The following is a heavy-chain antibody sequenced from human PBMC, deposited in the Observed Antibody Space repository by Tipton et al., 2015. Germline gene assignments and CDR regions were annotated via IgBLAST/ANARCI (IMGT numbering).Heavy chain of an antibody. J-gene: IGHJ4*02. CDR3: ARGLQLVKD. CDR1: GYPFIGYY. V-gene: IGHV1-2*02. CDR2: ISPHTGGT. D-gene: IGHD6-13*01. Sequence: QVQLVQSGAEVVRPGASVKVSCKASGYPFIGYYIHWVRQAPGQGLEWMGWISPHTGGTYYARRFQDRVTMSRDTSTTTAYMALTDLKSDDTAVYYCARGLQLVKDWGQGTLVTVSS.